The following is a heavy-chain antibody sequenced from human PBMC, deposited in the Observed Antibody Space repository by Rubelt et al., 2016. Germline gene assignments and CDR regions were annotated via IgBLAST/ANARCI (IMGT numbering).Heavy chain of an antibody. V-gene: IGHV3-74*01. CDR3: ARDLGYLKDY. CDR1: GFTFSNYA. D-gene: IGHD2-15*01. CDR2: INSDGSST. Sequence: GGSLRLSCAASGFTFSNYAMTWVRQAPGKGLEWVSRINSDGSSTSYVDSVKGRFTISRDNAKNTLYLQMNSLRAEDTAVYYCARDLGYLKDYWGQGTLVTVSS. J-gene: IGHJ4*02.